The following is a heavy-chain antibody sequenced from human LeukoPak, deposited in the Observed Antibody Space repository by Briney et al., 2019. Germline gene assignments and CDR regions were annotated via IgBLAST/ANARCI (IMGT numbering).Heavy chain of an antibody. Sequence: PSETLSLTCAVYGGSFSGYYWSWIRQPPGKGLEWIGEINHSGSTNYNPSLKSRVTISVDTSKNQFSLKLSSVTAADTAVYYCARSRVWSPGLLDYWGQGTLVTVSS. CDR1: GGSFSGYY. J-gene: IGHJ4*02. V-gene: IGHV4-34*01. CDR3: ARSRVWSPGLLDY. D-gene: IGHD2-21*01. CDR2: INHSGST.